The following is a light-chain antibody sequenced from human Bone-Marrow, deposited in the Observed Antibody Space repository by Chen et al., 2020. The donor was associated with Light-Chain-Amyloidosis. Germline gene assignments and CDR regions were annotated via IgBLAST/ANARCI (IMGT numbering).Light chain of an antibody. Sequence: QSALPQPASASGSPGQSITLSCTGTSSDVGGDNHVSWYQQHPDKAPKLMIYEVTNRPSWVPDRFSGSKSDNTASLTISGLQTEDEADYFCSSYTITNTLVFGSGTRVTVL. CDR2: EVT. V-gene: IGLV2-14*01. J-gene: IGLJ1*01. CDR3: SSYTITNTLV. CDR1: SSDVGGDNH.